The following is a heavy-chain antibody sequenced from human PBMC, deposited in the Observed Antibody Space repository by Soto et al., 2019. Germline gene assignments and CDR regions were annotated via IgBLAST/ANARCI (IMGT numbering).Heavy chain of an antibody. D-gene: IGHD2-15*01. J-gene: IGHJ4*02. CDR3: AQLGYCSGGSCYSEDY. Sequence: ASVKVSCKASGYTFTSYAMHWVRQAPGQRLEWMGWINAGNGNTKYSQKFQGRVTITRDTSASTAYMELSSLRSEDTAVYYCAQLGYCSGGSCYSEDYWGQGTLVTVSS. V-gene: IGHV1-3*01. CDR2: INAGNGNT. CDR1: GYTFTSYA.